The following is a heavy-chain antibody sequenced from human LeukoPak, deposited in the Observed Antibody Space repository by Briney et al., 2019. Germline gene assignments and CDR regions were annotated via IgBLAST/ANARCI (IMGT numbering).Heavy chain of an antibody. J-gene: IGHJ4*02. D-gene: IGHD5-18*01. V-gene: IGHV1-69*05. CDR2: IIPIFGTA. CDR1: GGTFSSYA. CDR3: ARPTWIQLWAHFDY. Sequence: SVKVSCKASGGTFSSYAISWVRQAPGQGLEWMGGIIPIFGTANYAQKFQGRVTITRDTSASTAYMELSSLRSEDTAVYYCARPTWIQLWAHFDYWGQGTLVTVSS.